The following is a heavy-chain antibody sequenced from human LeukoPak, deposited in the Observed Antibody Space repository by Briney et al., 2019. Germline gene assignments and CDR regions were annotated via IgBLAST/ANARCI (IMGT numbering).Heavy chain of an antibody. D-gene: IGHD2-15*01. J-gene: IGHJ4*02. Sequence: GGSLRLSCAASGFTLSSYGMSWVRQAPGKGLEWVSAISGSGGSTYYADSVKGRFTISRDNSKNTLYLQMNSLRAEDTAVYYCAKTVVVGDFDYWGQGTLVTVSS. CDR2: ISGSGGST. CDR1: GFTLSSYG. CDR3: AKTVVVGDFDY. V-gene: IGHV3-23*01.